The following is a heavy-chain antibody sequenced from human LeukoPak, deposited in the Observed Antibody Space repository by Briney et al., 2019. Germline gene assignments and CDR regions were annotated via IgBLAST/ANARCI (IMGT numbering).Heavy chain of an antibody. Sequence: GGSLRLSCAASGFTFSNYGMHWVRQAPGKGLEWMAIISYDGSNQYYTDSVKGRFTISRDNSKNTLYLQMNSLRAEDTAVYYCAKDRSGLNWYFDLWGRGTLVTVSS. V-gene: IGHV3-30*18. J-gene: IGHJ2*01. D-gene: IGHD6-19*01. CDR3: AKDRSGLNWYFDL. CDR1: GFTFSNYG. CDR2: ISYDGSNQ.